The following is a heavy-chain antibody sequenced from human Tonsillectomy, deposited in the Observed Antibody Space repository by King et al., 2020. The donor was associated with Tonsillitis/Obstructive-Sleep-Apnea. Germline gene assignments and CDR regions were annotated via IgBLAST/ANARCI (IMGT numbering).Heavy chain of an antibody. Sequence: QLQESGPGLVKPSETLSLTCTVSGGSISSYYWSWIRQPPGKGLEWIGYFYYSGSTNYNPSLKSRVTISIDTSKNQFSLKLTSVTAADTAVYYCAGTGAIGNWFDPWGQGTLVTVSS. CDR1: GGSISSYY. V-gene: IGHV4-59*08. D-gene: IGHD2-2*02. J-gene: IGHJ5*02. CDR2: FYYSGST. CDR3: AGTGAIGNWFDP.